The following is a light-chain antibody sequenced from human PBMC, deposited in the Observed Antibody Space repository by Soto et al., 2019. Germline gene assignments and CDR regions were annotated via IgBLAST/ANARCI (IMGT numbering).Light chain of an antibody. V-gene: IGLV1-44*01. CDR2: SNN. CDR3: AAWDDSLNVL. J-gene: IGLJ2*01. CDR1: SSNIGSNT. Sequence: QAVVTQPPSASGTPGQRVTISCSGSSSNIGSNTVNWYQQLPGTAPKLLIYSNNQPPSGVPDRFSGSKSGTSAALAISGLQSEDEADYYCAAWDDSLNVLFGGGTKLTVL.